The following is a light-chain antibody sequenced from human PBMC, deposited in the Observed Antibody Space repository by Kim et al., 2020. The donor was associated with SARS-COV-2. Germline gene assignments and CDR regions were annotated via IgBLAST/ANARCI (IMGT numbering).Light chain of an antibody. CDR1: KLGGKF. Sequence: SYELTQPPSLSVSPGQTATITRSGDKLGGKFASWYQQRPGQSPLLVIYRDDQRPSGIPERFSGSNSGNTATLTISGTQTMDEADYYCQTWASGTVVFGGGTQLTVL. CDR3: QTWASGTVV. CDR2: RDD. V-gene: IGLV3-1*01. J-gene: IGLJ2*01.